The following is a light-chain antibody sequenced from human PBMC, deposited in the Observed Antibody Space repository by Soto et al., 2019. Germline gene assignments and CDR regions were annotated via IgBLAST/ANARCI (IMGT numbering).Light chain of an antibody. CDR2: EVY. V-gene: IGLV2-14*01. Sequence: QSALTQPASVSGSPGQSITISCTGTTNDVGAYNYVSWYQHHPGKAPKLMIYEVYHRPSGVSDRFSGSKSDNTASLTISGLQAEDEGDYYCSSYTRSSTHLFGGGTKLTVL. CDR3: SSYTRSSTHL. J-gene: IGLJ2*01. CDR1: TNDVGAYNY.